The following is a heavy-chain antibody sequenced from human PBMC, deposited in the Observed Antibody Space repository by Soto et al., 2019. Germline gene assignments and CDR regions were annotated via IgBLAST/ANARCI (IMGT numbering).Heavy chain of an antibody. CDR1: GYTLTELS. V-gene: IGHV1-24*01. CDR2: FDPEDGET. CDR3: ATPAYSGSYYDPGFDY. Sequence: GASVKVSCKVSGYTLTELSMHWVRQAPGKGLEWMGGFDPEDGETIYAQKFQGRVTMTEDTSTDTAYMELSSLRSEDTAVYYCATPAYSGSYYDPGFDYWGQGTLVTV. D-gene: IGHD1-26*01. J-gene: IGHJ4*02.